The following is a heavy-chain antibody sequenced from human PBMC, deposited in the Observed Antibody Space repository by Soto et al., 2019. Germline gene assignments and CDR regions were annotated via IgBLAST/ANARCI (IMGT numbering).Heavy chain of an antibody. CDR3: ASGGYSYGKGGFDY. CDR1: GGSLSSSSYY. D-gene: IGHD5-18*01. J-gene: IGHJ4*02. Sequence: SGTLSLTCTVSGGSLSSSSYYWGWIRQPPGKGLEWIGSIYYSGSTYYNPSLKSRVTISVDTSKNQFSLKLSSVTAADTAVYYCASGGYSYGKGGFDYWGQGTLVTVSS. V-gene: IGHV4-39*01. CDR2: IYYSGST.